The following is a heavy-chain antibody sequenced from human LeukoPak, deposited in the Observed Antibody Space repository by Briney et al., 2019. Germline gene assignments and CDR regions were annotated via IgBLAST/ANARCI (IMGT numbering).Heavy chain of an antibody. D-gene: IGHD3-22*01. CDR3: ARLPIVVIASGGY. CDR1: GFIVSNNY. J-gene: IGHJ4*02. CDR2: IYSDGST. Sequence: PGGSLRLSCAASGFIVSNNYMTWVRQAPGEGLEWLSVIYSDGSTYYADSVKGRFTILRDNSKNTLYLQMNSLRAEDTAVYYCARLPIVVIASGGYWGQGTLVTVSS. V-gene: IGHV3-53*01.